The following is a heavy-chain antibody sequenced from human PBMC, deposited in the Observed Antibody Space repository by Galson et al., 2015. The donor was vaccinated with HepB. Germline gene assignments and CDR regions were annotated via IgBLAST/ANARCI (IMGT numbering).Heavy chain of an antibody. Sequence: SLRLSCAASGFTFSNYGMHWVRQAPGKGLEWVAVISYDGSHKYFADSVKGRFTISRDNSENTVFVQMNSLTADDTAVYFCAKDSGYDTLLNWFDPWGQGTLVSVSS. V-gene: IGHV3-30*18. D-gene: IGHD5-12*01. J-gene: IGHJ5*02. CDR2: ISYDGSHK. CDR1: GFTFSNYG. CDR3: AKDSGYDTLLNWFDP.